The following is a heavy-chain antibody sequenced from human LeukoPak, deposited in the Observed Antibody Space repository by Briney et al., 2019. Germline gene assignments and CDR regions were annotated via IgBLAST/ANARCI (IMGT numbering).Heavy chain of an antibody. CDR3: ARDPGYYDILTGPKTDAFDI. J-gene: IGHJ3*02. V-gene: IGHV1-46*01. D-gene: IGHD3-9*01. Sequence: ASVTVSFKASGYTFSIYYVHWVRQAPGQGLEWMGVIIPSDGFTSYAQKFQGRVTMTRDMSTSTVYMELSSLRSDDTAVYYCARDPGYYDILTGPKTDAFDIWGQGTMVTVSS. CDR2: IIPSDGFT. CDR1: GYTFSIYY.